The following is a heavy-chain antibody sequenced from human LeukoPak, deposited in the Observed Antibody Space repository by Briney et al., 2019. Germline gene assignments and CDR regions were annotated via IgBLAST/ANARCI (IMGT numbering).Heavy chain of an antibody. CDR3: ARDVVVTAVYAFDI. CDR1: GGSISSYY. CDR2: IYYSGST. V-gene: IGHV4-59*01. J-gene: IGHJ3*02. Sequence: SETLSLTCTVSGGSISSYYWSWIRQPPGKGLEWIGYIYYSGSTNYNPSLKSRVTISVDTSKYQFSLKLSSVTAADTAVYYCARDVVVTAVYAFDIWGKGTMVTVSS. D-gene: IGHD2-21*02.